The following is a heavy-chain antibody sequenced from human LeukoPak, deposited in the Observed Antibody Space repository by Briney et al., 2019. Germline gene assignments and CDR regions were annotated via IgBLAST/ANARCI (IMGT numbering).Heavy chain of an antibody. V-gene: IGHV3-30*04. CDR2: ISDDGSNK. J-gene: IGHJ3*02. D-gene: IGHD2-2*03. Sequence: GGSLRLSCAASGFTFSSYAMHWVRQAPGKGLEWVAVISDDGSNKYYADSVKGRFTISRDNSKNTLYLQMNSLRGEDTAVYYCARVDDLDAFDMWGQGIMVTVSS. CDR3: ARVDDLDAFDM. CDR1: GFTFSSYA.